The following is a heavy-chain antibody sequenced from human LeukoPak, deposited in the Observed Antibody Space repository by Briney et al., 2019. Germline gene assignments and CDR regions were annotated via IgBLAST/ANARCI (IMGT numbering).Heavy chain of an antibody. J-gene: IGHJ4*02. Sequence: GGSLRLSCAASGFTFSSYSMNWVRQAPGKGLEWVSSISSSSSYIYYADSVKGRFTISRDNAKNSLYLQMNSLRAEDTAVYYYARDFGNYYDSSGYFGYWGQGTLVTVSS. CDR2: ISSSSSYI. CDR1: GFTFSSYS. D-gene: IGHD3-22*01. CDR3: ARDFGNYYDSSGYFGY. V-gene: IGHV3-21*01.